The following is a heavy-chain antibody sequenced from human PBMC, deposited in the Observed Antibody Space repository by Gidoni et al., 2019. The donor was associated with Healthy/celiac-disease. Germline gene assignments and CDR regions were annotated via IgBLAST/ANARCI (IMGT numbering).Heavy chain of an antibody. Sequence: QVQLVESGGGVVQPGRSLRLSCAASGFTFSSYGMHWVRQAPGKGLGWVAVIWYDGSNKYYADSVKGRFTISRDNSKNTLYLQMNSLRAEDTAVYYCARDEGGALDYWGQGTLVTVSS. V-gene: IGHV3-33*01. D-gene: IGHD3-16*01. CDR2: IWYDGSNK. CDR3: ARDEGGALDY. CDR1: GFTFSSYG. J-gene: IGHJ4*02.